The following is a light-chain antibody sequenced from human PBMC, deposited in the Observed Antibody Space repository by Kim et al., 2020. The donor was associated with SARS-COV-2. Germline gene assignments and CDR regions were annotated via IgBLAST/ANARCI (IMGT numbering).Light chain of an antibody. Sequence: VSVAPGQTVTSPCSGDKLGDKYSSWYQQQPGQAPVLVIYQDTKRPSGIPERFSGSNSGNTATLTISGAQAMDEADYYCQAWDNTWVFGGGTQLTVL. V-gene: IGLV3-1*01. CDR2: QDT. J-gene: IGLJ3*02. CDR3: QAWDNTWV. CDR1: KLGDKY.